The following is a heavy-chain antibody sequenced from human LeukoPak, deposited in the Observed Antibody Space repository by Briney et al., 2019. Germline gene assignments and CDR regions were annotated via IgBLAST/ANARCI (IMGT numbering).Heavy chain of an antibody. D-gene: IGHD1-26*01. V-gene: IGHV3-7*01. J-gene: IGHJ4*02. CDR2: IDQDESER. CDR3: AIAVGWELGY. Sequence: GGSLRLSCATSGLRSSSYWMSWVRQAPGKGLEWVANIDQDESERNYVDSAKGRFTISRDGAKNSVYLQMNSLKDEDTAVYYCAIAVGWELGYWGQRTLVTVSS. CDR1: GLRSSSYW.